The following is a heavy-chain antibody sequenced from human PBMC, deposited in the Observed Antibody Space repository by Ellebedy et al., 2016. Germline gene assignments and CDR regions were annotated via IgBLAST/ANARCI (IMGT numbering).Heavy chain of an antibody. CDR2: ISGSGGST. CDR3: AKGSRGVIIEYFQH. CDR1: GFTFSSYA. D-gene: IGHD3-10*01. Sequence: GGSLRLSXAASGFTFSSYAMSWVRQAPGKGLEWVSAISGSGGSTYYADSVKGRFTISRDNSKNTLYLQMNSLRAEDTAVYYCAKGSRGVIIEYFQHWGQGTLVTVSS. J-gene: IGHJ1*01. V-gene: IGHV3-23*01.